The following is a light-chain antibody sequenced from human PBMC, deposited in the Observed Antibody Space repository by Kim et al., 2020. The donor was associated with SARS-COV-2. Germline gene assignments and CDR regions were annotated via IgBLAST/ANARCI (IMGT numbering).Light chain of an antibody. CDR3: QQSYSAPRT. Sequence: DIQMNQSPPSLSASVGDRVTITCRASQSISNYLTWYQQKPGKAPKLLIYTASSLQSGVPSRFSGRGSGTDFTLTISSLQPEDYATYYCQQSYSAPRTFGQGTKVDIK. CDR1: QSISNY. CDR2: TAS. V-gene: IGKV1-39*01. J-gene: IGKJ1*01.